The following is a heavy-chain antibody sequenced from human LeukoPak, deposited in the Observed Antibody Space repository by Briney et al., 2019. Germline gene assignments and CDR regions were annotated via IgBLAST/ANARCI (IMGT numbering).Heavy chain of an antibody. CDR3: AKDQVVPAANYGMDV. J-gene: IGHJ6*02. Sequence: PGRSLRLSCVASGFSFSNFGMHWVRQAPGKGLEWVAVVSYDEVYKYYADSVKGRFTVSRDNSKNTLYLQMNSLGVEDTAVYYCAKDQVVPAANYGMDVGGQGTTVTVSS. D-gene: IGHD2-2*01. CDR2: VSYDEVYK. V-gene: IGHV3-30*18. CDR1: GFSFSNFG.